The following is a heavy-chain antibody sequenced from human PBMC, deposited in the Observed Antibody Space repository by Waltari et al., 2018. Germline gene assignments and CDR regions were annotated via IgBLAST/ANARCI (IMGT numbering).Heavy chain of an antibody. V-gene: IGHV1-69*09. CDR3: ARGGYCDRTNCYSPLNAFDI. CDR1: GDTFSVYA. D-gene: IGHD3-22*01. CDR2: VIPIQGSS. Sequence: QVQLVQSGAEVKKPGSSVKVSCKVSGDTFSVYAINWVRQAPGQGLEYMGRVIPIQGSSAHAQELQGRVTITADKSTNTAYMELSSLTSDDTAVYYCARGGYCDRTNCYSPLNAFDIWGQGTVVTVSS. J-gene: IGHJ3*02.